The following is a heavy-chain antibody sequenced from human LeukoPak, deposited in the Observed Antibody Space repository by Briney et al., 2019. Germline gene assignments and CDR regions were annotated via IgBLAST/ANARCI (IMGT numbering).Heavy chain of an antibody. CDR1: GGTFSTYA. CDR3: ARSVGYCSSTTCWYYFDY. Sequence: GSSVKVSCKASGGTFSTYAINWVRQAPGQGLEWMGRIIPIFGTTDYAQKFQDRVTFTADRSTSTTYMDLSSLTSEDTAVYYCARSVGYCSSTTCWYYFDYWGQGTLVTVSS. CDR2: IIPIFGTT. V-gene: IGHV1-69*06. D-gene: IGHD2-2*01. J-gene: IGHJ4*02.